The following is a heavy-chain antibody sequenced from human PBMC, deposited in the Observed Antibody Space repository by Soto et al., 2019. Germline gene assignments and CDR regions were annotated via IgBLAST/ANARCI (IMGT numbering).Heavy chain of an antibody. CDR1: GGSVSSGAYY. D-gene: IGHD5-12*01. V-gene: IGHV4-31*03. CDR3: ARARLRAVYAFDI. Sequence: QVQLQESDAGLVKASQTLSLTCTVSGGSVSSGAYYWTWIRQRPGKGLAWIGYIYYSGSTYYSPSLKSRLSISLDTSKNQFSLRLSSVTAADTAMYYCARARLRAVYAFDIWGQGTMVTVSS. J-gene: IGHJ3*02. CDR2: IYYSGST.